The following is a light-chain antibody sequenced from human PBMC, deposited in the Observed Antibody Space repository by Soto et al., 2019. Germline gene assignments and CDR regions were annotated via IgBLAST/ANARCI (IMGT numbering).Light chain of an antibody. CDR3: AAWDDSLNGWV. CDR2: SNN. Sequence: QSVLTQPPSASGTPGQRVTISCSGSSSNIGSNIVNWYQQFPGTAPKLLIYSNNQRPSGVPDRFSGSKSGTSASLAISGLISEDEADYYCAAWDDSLNGWVFGGGTTLTVL. V-gene: IGLV1-44*01. CDR1: SSNIGSNI. J-gene: IGLJ3*02.